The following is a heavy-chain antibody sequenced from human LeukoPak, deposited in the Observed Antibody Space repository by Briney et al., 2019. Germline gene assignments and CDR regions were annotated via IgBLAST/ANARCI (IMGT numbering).Heavy chain of an antibody. D-gene: IGHD3-10*01. J-gene: IGHJ4*02. CDR2: IRYDGSNK. V-gene: IGHV3-30*02. CDR1: GFTFSSYG. CDR3: AKDYGSGSYYPLDYYFDY. Sequence: GGSLRLSCAASGFTFSSYGMHWVRQAPGKGLERVAFIRYDGSNKYYADSVKSRFTISIDNSKNTMYLQMNSLRAEDTAVYYCAKDYGSGSYYPLDYYFDYWGQGTLVTVSS.